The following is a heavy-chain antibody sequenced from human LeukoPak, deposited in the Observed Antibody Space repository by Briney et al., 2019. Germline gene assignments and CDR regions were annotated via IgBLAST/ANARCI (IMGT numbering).Heavy chain of an antibody. D-gene: IGHD3/OR15-3a*01. CDR2: IYYTGNT. Sequence: SETLSLTCTVSGVSISSSNSYWGWIRQPPGKGLEWIGSIYYTGNTYYYASLKSRVTISIDTSKNQISLRLTSVTATDTAIYYCARQTGSGLFILPGGQGTLVTVSS. CDR1: GVSISSSNSY. J-gene: IGHJ4*02. V-gene: IGHV4-39*01. CDR3: ARQTGSGLFILP.